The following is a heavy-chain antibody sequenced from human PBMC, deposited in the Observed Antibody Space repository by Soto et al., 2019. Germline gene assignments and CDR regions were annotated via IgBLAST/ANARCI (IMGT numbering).Heavy chain of an antibody. V-gene: IGHV4-59*08. CDR3: ARAAYYGSGSYYSYFDY. CDR2: IYYSGSP. CDR1: GGSISSYY. Sequence: SETLSLTCTVSGGSISSYYWSWIRQPPGKGLEWIGYIYYSGSPNYNPSLKSRVTISVDTTKNQFSLKLSSVTAADTAVYYCARAAYYGSGSYYSYFDYWGQGTLVTVSS. J-gene: IGHJ4*02. D-gene: IGHD3-10*01.